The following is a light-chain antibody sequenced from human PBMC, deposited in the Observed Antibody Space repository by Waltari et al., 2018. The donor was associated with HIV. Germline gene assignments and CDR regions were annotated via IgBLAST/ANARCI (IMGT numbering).Light chain of an antibody. V-gene: IGKV1-39*01. CDR2: SAS. CDR3: QKSSDTPYT. CDR1: QTISNY. Sequence: DIQMTHSPSSLSASVGDRVVISCRASQTISNYLNWYQQKPGKSPKLLIYSASALISGVPARFSGGGSGTDFTLAINNLQPEDFATYYCQKSSDTPYTFGLGTKVEIK. J-gene: IGKJ2*01.